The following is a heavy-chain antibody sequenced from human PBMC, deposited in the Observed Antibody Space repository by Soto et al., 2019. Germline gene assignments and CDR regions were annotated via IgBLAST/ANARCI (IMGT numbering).Heavy chain of an antibody. CDR2: IIPILDVA. CDR1: GVDFNSFT. D-gene: IGHD3-10*01. J-gene: IGHJ6*02. CDR3: AQMWFGELWHGMDV. V-gene: IGHV1-69*02. Sequence: QLVQSGAEVKKPGSSVKVSCKASGVDFNSFTLSWVRQAPGQAPEWMGTIIPILDVAKNAQKFQGRITITADKSTSTVYMELRRLRSEDTAVYYCAQMWFGELWHGMDVWGQGTTVTVSS.